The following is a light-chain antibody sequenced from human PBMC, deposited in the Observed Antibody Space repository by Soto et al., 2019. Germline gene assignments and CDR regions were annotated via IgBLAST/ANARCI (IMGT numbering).Light chain of an antibody. Sequence: DIPMTQSPSTLSASVGDRVTITCRASQSISSWLAWYQHKPGKAPKLLIYKASSLESGVPSRFSGSGSGTEFTLTISSLQPDDFSTYYCQQYNSYSVTFGQGTKLEIK. V-gene: IGKV1-5*03. CDR3: QQYNSYSVT. CDR1: QSISSW. CDR2: KAS. J-gene: IGKJ2*01.